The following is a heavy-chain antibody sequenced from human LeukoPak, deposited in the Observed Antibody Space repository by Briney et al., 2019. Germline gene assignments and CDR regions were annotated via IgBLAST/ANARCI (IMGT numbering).Heavy chain of an antibody. CDR2: ISSSSYI. CDR1: GFTFSSYS. V-gene: IGHV3-21*01. Sequence: GGSLRLSCAASGFTFSSYSMNWVRQAPGKGLEWVSSISSSSYIYYADSVKGRFTISRGNAKNSLYLQMNSLRAEDTAVYYCARDDDYGDHAYDAFDIWGQGTMVTVSS. D-gene: IGHD4-17*01. J-gene: IGHJ3*02. CDR3: ARDDDYGDHAYDAFDI.